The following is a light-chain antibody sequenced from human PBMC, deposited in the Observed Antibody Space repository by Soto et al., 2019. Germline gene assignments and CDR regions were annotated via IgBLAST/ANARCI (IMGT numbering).Light chain of an antibody. J-gene: IGKJ1*01. CDR3: QHYNSYSEA. CDR2: NAS. V-gene: IGKV1-5*03. Sequence: DILMTQSPSTLSVSVGDRVTITCRASQTISSWLAWYQQKPGKAPKLLIYNASTLNSGVPSRFSGSGSGPEFTLTISSLQSDDFATYYCQHYNSYSEAFGQGTKVELK. CDR1: QTISSW.